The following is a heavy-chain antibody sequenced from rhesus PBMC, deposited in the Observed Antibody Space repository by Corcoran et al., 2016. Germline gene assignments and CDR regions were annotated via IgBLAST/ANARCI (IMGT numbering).Heavy chain of an antibody. CDR1: GGSISDSYR. CDR3: ARDNWGDYEVFDY. CDR2: IYGSSTST. D-gene: IGHD3-34*01. J-gene: IGHJ4*01. V-gene: IGHV4S10*01. Sequence: QVQLQESGPGVVKPSETLSLTCAVSGGSISDSYRWSWIRPPPGKGLEWIGYIYGSSTSTNYNPSFKSRFTISKDTSKNQCSLKLSSVTAADTAVYYCARDNWGDYEVFDYWGQGVLVTVSS.